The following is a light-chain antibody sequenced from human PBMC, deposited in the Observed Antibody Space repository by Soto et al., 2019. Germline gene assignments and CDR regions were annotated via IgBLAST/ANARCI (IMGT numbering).Light chain of an antibody. Sequence: QSALTQPASVSGSPGQSITISCTGTSSDVGSYKLVSWYQQHLGKAPKLIIYEVSNRPSGLSTRFSGSKSGNTASLTISGLQAEDEADYYCFSYTSSSTWVFGGGTKVTVL. V-gene: IGLV2-14*02. CDR3: FSYTSSSTWV. CDR1: SSDVGSYKL. CDR2: EVS. J-gene: IGLJ3*02.